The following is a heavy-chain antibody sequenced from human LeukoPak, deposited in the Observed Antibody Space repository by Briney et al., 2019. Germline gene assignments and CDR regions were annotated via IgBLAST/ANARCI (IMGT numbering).Heavy chain of an antibody. V-gene: IGHV1-24*01. D-gene: IGHD3-16*02. CDR2: FDPEDGET. Sequence: ASVKVSCKVSGYTLTELSMHWVRQAPGKGLEWMGGFDPEDGETIYAQKFQGRVTMTEDTSTDTAYMELSSLRFEDTAVYYCATEVITFGGVIAYFDYWGQGTLVTVSS. CDR1: GYTLTELS. J-gene: IGHJ4*02. CDR3: ATEVITFGGVIAYFDY.